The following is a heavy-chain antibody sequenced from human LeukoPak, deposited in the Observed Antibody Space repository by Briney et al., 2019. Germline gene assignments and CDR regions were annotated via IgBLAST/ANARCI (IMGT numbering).Heavy chain of an antibody. V-gene: IGHV3-21*01. CDR3: AREYTAMAYDY. D-gene: IGHD5-18*01. Sequence: GGSLRLSCDASGFSFSDDSMNWVRQPPGKGLEWVSSISSTSKYIYYADSVKGRFTISRDNAKNSLCLQMNNLRVDDSGVYYCAREYTAMAYDYWGQGNLVTVSS. CDR2: ISSTSKYI. CDR1: GFSFSDDS. J-gene: IGHJ4*02.